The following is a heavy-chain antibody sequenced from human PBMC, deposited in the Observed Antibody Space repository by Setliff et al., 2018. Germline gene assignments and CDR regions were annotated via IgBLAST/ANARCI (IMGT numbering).Heavy chain of an antibody. CDR3: ARAKGNDYSMDV. Sequence: LSLSCAASGFTLNSYLMHWVRQAPGEGLVWVSRIQTDESGTTYGDSVKGRFTISRDNAKNTLYLQMNSLRADDTAVYYCARAKGNDYSMDVWGKGTTVTVSS. CDR2: IQTDESGT. V-gene: IGHV3-74*03. CDR1: GFTLNSYL. J-gene: IGHJ6*03.